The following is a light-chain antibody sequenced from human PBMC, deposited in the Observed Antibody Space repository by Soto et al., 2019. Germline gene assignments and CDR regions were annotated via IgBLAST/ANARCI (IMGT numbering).Light chain of an antibody. J-gene: IGKJ4*01. V-gene: IGKV3D-7*01. CDR3: HQDYTLPLT. CDR2: GAS. CDR1: QSISNTY. Sequence: EIVMTQSPATLSLSPGERVTLSFRASQSISNTYLSWYQQKPGQAPRLLIYGASTRATGVPARFSGSGSGTDFTLTISGLQPEDFAVYYCHQDYTLPLTFGGGTKVEIK.